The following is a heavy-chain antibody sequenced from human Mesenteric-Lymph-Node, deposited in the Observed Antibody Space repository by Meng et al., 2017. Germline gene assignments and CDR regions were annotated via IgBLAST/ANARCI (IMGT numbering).Heavy chain of an antibody. J-gene: IGHJ3*02. CDR3: ARRTTSGAFDI. D-gene: IGHD6-19*01. Sequence: GESLKISCAASGFSFSGSYMSWIRQAPGKGLEWVAHISNLGTSIYYADSLRGRFTISRDNAKNSLYLQMNSLRAEDTAVYYCARRTTSGAFDIWGQGTMVTVSS. CDR1: GFSFSGSY. CDR2: ISNLGTSI. V-gene: IGHV3-11*01.